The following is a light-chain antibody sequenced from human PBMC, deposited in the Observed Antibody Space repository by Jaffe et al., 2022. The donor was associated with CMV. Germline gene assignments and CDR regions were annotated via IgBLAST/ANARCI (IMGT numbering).Light chain of an antibody. V-gene: IGKV3-15*01. CDR1: QSVSDN. J-gene: IGKJ4*01. Sequence: EIVMTQSPATLSVSPGETATLSCRASQSVSDNLAWYQQRPGQAPRLLIYGISNRATGIPARFSGSGSGTEFALTISSLQSEDFAVYYCQQYNNWPPLTFGGGTKVEI. CDR2: GIS. CDR3: QQYNNWPPLT.